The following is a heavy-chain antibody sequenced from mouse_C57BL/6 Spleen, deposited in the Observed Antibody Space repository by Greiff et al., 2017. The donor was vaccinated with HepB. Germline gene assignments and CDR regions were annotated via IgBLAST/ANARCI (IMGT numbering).Heavy chain of an antibody. D-gene: IGHD1-1*01. J-gene: IGHJ4*01. CDR3: ARDYYYYGWDYAMDY. CDR2: ISSGSSTI. CDR1: GFTFSDYG. Sequence: EVKLMESGGGLVKPGGSLKLSCAASGFTFSDYGMHWVRQAPEKGLEWVAYISSGSSTIYYADTVKGRFTISRDNAKNTLFLQMTSLRSEDTAMYYCARDYYYYGWDYAMDYWGQGTSVTVSS. V-gene: IGHV5-17*01.